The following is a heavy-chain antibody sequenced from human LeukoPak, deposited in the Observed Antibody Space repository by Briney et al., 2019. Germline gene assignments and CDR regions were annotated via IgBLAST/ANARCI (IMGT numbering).Heavy chain of an antibody. V-gene: IGHV4-39*01. J-gene: IGHJ3*02. CDR2: IYYSGST. CDR3: ARPLTIFGVVIYDAFDI. D-gene: IGHD3-3*01. Sequence: SETLSLTCTVSGGSISSSSYYWGWIRQPPGKGLEWIGSIYYSGSTYYNPSLKSRVTISVDTSKNQFSLKLSSVTAADTAVYYCARPLTIFGVVIYDAFDIWGQGTMVTVSS. CDR1: GGSISSSSYY.